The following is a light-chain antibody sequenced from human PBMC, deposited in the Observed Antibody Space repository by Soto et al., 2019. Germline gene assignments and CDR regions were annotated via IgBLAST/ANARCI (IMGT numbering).Light chain of an antibody. CDR2: DAS. CDR3: QQRSNWPVT. V-gene: IGKV3-11*01. Sequence: EIVLTQSPATLSLSPGERATLSCRATQSVSSYLAWYQQKPGQAPRLLIYDASSRATGIPARFSGSGSGTDFTLTLSSLEPEDFAVYYCQQRSNWPVTFGPGTKVEIK. CDR1: QSVSSY. J-gene: IGKJ1*01.